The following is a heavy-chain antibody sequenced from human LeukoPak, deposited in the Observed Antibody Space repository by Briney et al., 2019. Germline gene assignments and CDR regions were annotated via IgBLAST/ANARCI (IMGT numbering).Heavy chain of an antibody. V-gene: IGHV4-61*02. CDR2: IYTSGST. CDR3: ARDRIAAGVKHNWFDP. J-gene: IGHJ5*02. CDR1: GGSISSGSYY. D-gene: IGHD6-13*01. Sequence: SQTLSLTCTVSGGSISSGSYYWSWIRQPAGKGLEWIGRIYTSGSTNYNPSLKSRVTISVDTSKNQFSLKLSSVTAADTAVYYCARDRIAAGVKHNWFDPWGQETLVTVSS.